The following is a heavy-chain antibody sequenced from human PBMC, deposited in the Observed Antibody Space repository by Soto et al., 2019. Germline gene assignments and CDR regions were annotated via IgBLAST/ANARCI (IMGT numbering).Heavy chain of an antibody. V-gene: IGHV1-2*04. CDR2: INPNSGGT. Sequence: ASVKVSCKASGYTFTGYYMHWVRQAPGQGLEWMGWINPNSGGTNYAQKFQGWVTMTRDTSISTAYMELSRLRSDDTAVYYCARACFYGSGRGVSIAFDIWGQGKMVTVSS. CDR1: GYTFTGYY. J-gene: IGHJ3*02. CDR3: ARACFYGSGRGVSIAFDI. D-gene: IGHD3-10*01.